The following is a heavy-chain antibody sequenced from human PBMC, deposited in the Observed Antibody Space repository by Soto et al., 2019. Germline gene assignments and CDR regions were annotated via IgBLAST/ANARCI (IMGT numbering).Heavy chain of an antibody. V-gene: IGHV4-59*01. D-gene: IGHD4-17*01. Sequence: SETLSLTCTVSGGSIGSYHCSWVRQPPGKGLEWIASVYYTGTTNYNPSLGSRVTISIDAPENQVSLKLTSVTAADTAFYYCARDTVLTGMFDLWGQGTLVTVSS. CDR2: VYYTGTT. CDR3: ARDTVLTGMFDL. CDR1: GGSIGSYH. J-gene: IGHJ5*02.